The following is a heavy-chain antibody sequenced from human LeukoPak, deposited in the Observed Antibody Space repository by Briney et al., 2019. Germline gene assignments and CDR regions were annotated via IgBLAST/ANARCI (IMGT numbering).Heavy chain of an antibody. D-gene: IGHD4-17*01. J-gene: IGHJ3*01. CDR1: GLIFHNYA. CDR2: ILGGGGT. Sequence: GGSLRLSCAASGLIFHNYALVWIRRAPGKGPEWVSAILGGGGTFYADAVKGRFTISRDNSKNTLYLQMNSLRAEDTAAYYCGQDPNGNYIGAFDFWGRGTMVTVSS. V-gene: IGHV3-23*01. CDR3: GQDPNGNYIGAFDF.